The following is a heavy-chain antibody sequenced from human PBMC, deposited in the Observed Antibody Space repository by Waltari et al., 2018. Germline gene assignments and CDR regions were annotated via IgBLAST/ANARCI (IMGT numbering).Heavy chain of an antibody. CDR3: ARPGHTLDYYYYMDV. CDR1: GGSISSSSYY. CDR2: IYYSGST. Sequence: QLQLQESGPGLVKPSETLSLTCTVSGGSISSSSYYWGWIRQPPGKGLEWIGSIYYSGSTYYNPSLKSRVTISVDTSKNQFSLKLSSVTAADTAVYYCARPGHTLDYYYYMDVWGKGTTVTVSS. V-gene: IGHV4-39*01. J-gene: IGHJ6*03.